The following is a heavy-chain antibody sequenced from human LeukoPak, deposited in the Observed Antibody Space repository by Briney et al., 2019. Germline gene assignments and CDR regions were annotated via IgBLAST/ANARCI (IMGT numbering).Heavy chain of an antibody. CDR3: ARFTVTTVFDY. CDR1: GGSFSGYY. CDR2: INHSGST. J-gene: IGHJ4*02. V-gene: IGHV4-34*01. Sequence: SETLSLTCAVYGGSFSGYYWSWIRQPPGKGLEWIGEINHSGSTNYNPSLKSRVTISVDTSKNQFSLKPSSVTAADTAVYYCARFTVTTVFDYWGQGTLVTVSS. D-gene: IGHD4-17*01.